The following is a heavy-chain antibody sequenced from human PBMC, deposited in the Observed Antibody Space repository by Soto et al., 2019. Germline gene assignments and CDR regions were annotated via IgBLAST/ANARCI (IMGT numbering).Heavy chain of an antibody. CDR1: GFTFSSYA. V-gene: IGHV3-30-3*01. CDR3: ARERILGFIRHGMDV. D-gene: IGHD1-1*01. Sequence: PGESLKISCAASGFTFSSYAMHWVRQAPGKGLEWVAVISYDGSNKYYADSVKGRFTSSRDNSKNTLYLQMNSLRAEDTAVYYCARERILGFIRHGMDVWGQGTTVTVSS. J-gene: IGHJ6*02. CDR2: ISYDGSNK.